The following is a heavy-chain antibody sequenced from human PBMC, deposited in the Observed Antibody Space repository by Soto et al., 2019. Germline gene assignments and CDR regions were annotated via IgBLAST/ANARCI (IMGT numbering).Heavy chain of an antibody. CDR1: GFTFGDYG. J-gene: IGHJ4*02. CDR3: GRGGAWDVSDF. V-gene: IGHV3-49*03. D-gene: IGHD1-26*01. CDR2: IRTNVFGATT. Sequence: EVQLVESGGGLEQPGRSLRLACTASGFTFGDYGVSWIRQAPGKGLEWVGFIRTNVFGATTKYAASVKDRFIISRDDSNGIAYLQMNSLRTEDTAVYYCGRGGAWDVSDFWGQGTLVTVSS.